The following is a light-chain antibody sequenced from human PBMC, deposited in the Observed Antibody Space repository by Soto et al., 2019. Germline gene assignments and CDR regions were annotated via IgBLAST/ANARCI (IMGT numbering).Light chain of an antibody. CDR2: RGT. J-gene: IGLJ1*01. CDR3: CSSAPESTYV. Sequence: QSVLAQPASVSGSPGQSITISCTGTSSDVGAYDAVSWYQQHPGKAPQVIIYRGTKRPSGVSTRFPGSVSGNTASLTVSGLQAEDEAEYFCCSSAPESTYVFGTGTKVTVL. V-gene: IGLV2-23*01. CDR1: SSDVGAYDA.